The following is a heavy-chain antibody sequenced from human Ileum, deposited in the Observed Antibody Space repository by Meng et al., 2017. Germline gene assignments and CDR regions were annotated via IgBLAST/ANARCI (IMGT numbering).Heavy chain of an antibody. D-gene: IGHD1-26*01. J-gene: IGHJ4*02. CDR1: GLSGRSSCCY. CDR3: TRERSWSDFGYFDD. CDR2: VYYNGVT. Sequence: QVQLQESGPGLVWPSEPLSLPCTVSGLSGRSSCCYWSWIRQSAGKGLEWIGYVYYNGVTNYNPSLRSRITTSIDTSKNQFSLKLSSVTAADTALYYCTRERSWSDFGYFDDWGRGTLVTVSS. V-gene: IGHV4-61*01.